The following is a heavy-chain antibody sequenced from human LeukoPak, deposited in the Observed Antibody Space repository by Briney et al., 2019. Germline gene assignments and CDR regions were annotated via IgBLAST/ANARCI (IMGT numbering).Heavy chain of an antibody. CDR3: ARGGETSPFDY. Sequence: SETLSLTCTVSGGSLSSGSYYWSWIRQPPGRGLEWIGFIYDSGSTNYNPSLKSRVTISVDASKNQFSLKLSSVTAADTAVCYCARGGETSPFDYWGQGTLVTVSS. D-gene: IGHD1-1*01. V-gene: IGHV4-61*01. J-gene: IGHJ4*02. CDR1: GGSLSSGSYY. CDR2: IYDSGST.